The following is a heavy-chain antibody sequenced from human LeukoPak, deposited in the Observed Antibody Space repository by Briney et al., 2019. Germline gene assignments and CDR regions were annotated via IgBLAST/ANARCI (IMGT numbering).Heavy chain of an antibody. Sequence: ASVKVSCKASGYTFTDYYMHWVRQAPGQGLEWMGRTIPNSGDTKYAQKFQGRVTMTRDTSIGTAYMEVNRLRSDDTAVYYCARDSSILSGDYYYYMDVWGKGTTVTVSS. J-gene: IGHJ6*03. CDR3: ARDSSILSGDYYYYMDV. CDR2: TIPNSGDT. V-gene: IGHV1-2*06. CDR1: GYTFTDYY. D-gene: IGHD4-11*01.